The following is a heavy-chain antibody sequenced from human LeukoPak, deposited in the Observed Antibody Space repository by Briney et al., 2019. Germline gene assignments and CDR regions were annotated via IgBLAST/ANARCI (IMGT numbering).Heavy chain of an antibody. CDR3: AREWGSTSYYYGMDV. J-gene: IGHJ6*02. CDR2: ISGSGGST. V-gene: IGHV3-23*01. Sequence: PGGSLRLSCAASGFTFSSYAMSWVRQAPGKGLEWVSAISGSGGSTYYADSVKGRFTISRDNSKNTLYLQMNSLRAEDTAVYYCAREWGSTSYYYGMDVWGQGTTVTVSS. CDR1: GFTFSSYA. D-gene: IGHD2-2*01.